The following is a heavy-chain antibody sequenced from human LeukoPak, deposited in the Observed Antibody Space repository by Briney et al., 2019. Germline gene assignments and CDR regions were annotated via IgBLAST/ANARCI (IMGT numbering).Heavy chain of an antibody. D-gene: IGHD2-15*01. J-gene: IGHJ6*03. CDR3: AREGGALRRVAHYMDV. V-gene: IGHV4-39*02. CDR2: IYYSGST. Sequence: PSETLSLTCTVSGGSISSSSYYWGWIRQPPGKGLEWIGSIYYSGSTYYNPSLKSRVTISVDTSKNQFSLKLSSVTAADTAVYYCAREGGALRRVAHYMDVWGKGTTVTVSS. CDR1: GGSISSSSYY.